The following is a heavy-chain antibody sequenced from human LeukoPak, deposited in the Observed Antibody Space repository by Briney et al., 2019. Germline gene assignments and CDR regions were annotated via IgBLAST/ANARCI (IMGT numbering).Heavy chain of an antibody. CDR1: GFTFSNAW. CDR2: IRSKTDGGTT. V-gene: IGHV3-15*01. Sequence: GGSLRLSCAASGFTFSNAWMSWVRQAPGKGLEWVGRIRSKTDGGTTDYAAPVKGRFTISRDDSKNTLYLQMSSLKSEDTAVYYCTTVSPLYYYYGMDVWGQGTTVTVSS. CDR3: TTVSPLYYYYGMDV. J-gene: IGHJ6*02.